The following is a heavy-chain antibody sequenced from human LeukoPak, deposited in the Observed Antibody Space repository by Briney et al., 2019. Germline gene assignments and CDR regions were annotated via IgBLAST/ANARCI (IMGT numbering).Heavy chain of an antibody. Sequence: GGSLRLSCAASGFTFSDYYMNWIRQAPGKGLEWVSYISSSGTTIYYADSVKGRFTISRDNAKNSLYLQMNSLRAEDTAVYYCARDKYQLLLEQARRNYYGMDVWGQGTTVTVSS. D-gene: IGHD2-2*01. CDR3: ARDKYQLLLEQARRNYYGMDV. CDR2: ISSSGTTI. CDR1: GFTFSDYY. J-gene: IGHJ6*02. V-gene: IGHV3-11*01.